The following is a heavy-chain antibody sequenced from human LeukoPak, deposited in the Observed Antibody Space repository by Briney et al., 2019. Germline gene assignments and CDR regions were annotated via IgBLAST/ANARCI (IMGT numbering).Heavy chain of an antibody. V-gene: IGHV1-2*02. CDR3: ARDKGPITMVRGLLLAVDY. CDR1: GYTFTGYY. J-gene: IGHJ4*02. D-gene: IGHD3-10*01. CDR2: INPNSGGT. Sequence: ASVKVSCKASGYTFTGYYMHWVRQAPGQGPEWMGWINPNSGGTNYAQKFQGRVTMTRDTSISTAYMELSRLRSDDTAVYYCARDKGPITMVRGLLLAVDYWGQGTLVTVSS.